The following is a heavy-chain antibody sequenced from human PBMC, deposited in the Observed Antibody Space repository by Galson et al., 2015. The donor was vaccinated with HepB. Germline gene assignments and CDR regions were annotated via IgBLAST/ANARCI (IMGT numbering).Heavy chain of an antibody. V-gene: IGHV3-30*04. CDR3: ARAPGIAVAGTAEYFQH. D-gene: IGHD6-19*01. J-gene: IGHJ1*01. Sequence: SLRLSCAASGFTFSSYAMHWVRQAPGKGLEWVAVISYDGSNKYYADSVKGRFTISRDNSKNTLYLQMNSLRAEDTAVYYCARAPGIAVAGTAEYFQHWGQGTLVTVSS. CDR2: ISYDGSNK. CDR1: GFTFSSYA.